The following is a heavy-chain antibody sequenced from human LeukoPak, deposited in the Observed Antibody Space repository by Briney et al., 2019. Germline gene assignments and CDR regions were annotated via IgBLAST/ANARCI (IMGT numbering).Heavy chain of an antibody. V-gene: IGHV3-30*02. CDR2: IWSGGTDK. Sequence: GESLRLSCAASGFTFSNYGMHWVRQAPGKGLEWVAVIWSGGTDKYYADSVKGRFTVSRDNSKNTLYLQMNSLRAEDTAVYYCGKRLTSWELEYWGQGTLVTVPS. CDR1: GFTFSNYG. CDR3: GKRLTSWELEY. D-gene: IGHD1-26*01. J-gene: IGHJ4*02.